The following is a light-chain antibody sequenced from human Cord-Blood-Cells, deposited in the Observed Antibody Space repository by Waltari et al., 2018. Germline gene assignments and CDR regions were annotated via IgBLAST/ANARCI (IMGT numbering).Light chain of an antibody. CDR3: QQYGSSPPWT. V-gene: IGKV3-20*01. J-gene: IGKJ1*01. Sequence: EIVLTQSPGTLSLSPGERATLSCRASQSVSRSYLAWYQQKPGQAPRLLIYGASSRATGIPYRFSGSGSGTDFTLTISRLEPEDFAVYYCQQYGSSPPWTFGQGTKVEIK. CDR2: GAS. CDR1: QSVSRSY.